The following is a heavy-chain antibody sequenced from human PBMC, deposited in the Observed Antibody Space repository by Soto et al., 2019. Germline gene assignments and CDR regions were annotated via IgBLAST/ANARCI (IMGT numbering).Heavy chain of an antibody. D-gene: IGHD6-19*01. CDR2: IYYSGST. J-gene: IGHJ4*02. Sequence: QVQLQESGPGLVKPSETLSLTCTVSGGSVSSGSYYWSWIRQPPGKGLEWIGYIYYSGSTNYNPSRNSRVTISVDTSKNQFSLKLSSVTAADTAVYYCARVRRIAVAGTREFDYWGQGTLVTVSS. CDR3: ARVRRIAVAGTREFDY. CDR1: GGSVSSGSYY. V-gene: IGHV4-61*01.